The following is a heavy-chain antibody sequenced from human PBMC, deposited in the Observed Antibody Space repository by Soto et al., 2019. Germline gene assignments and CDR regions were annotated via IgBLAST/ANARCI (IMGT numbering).Heavy chain of an antibody. D-gene: IGHD3-10*01. Sequence: PGGSLRLSCAASGFTVGNSYMSWVRQAPGKGLEWVSLIYRGGTTKYADSVKGRFTVSRDNSKNTLFLHMNSLRVEDTAVYYCARDQSYFYGSGSYADVTWFDSWGQGTLVT. CDR1: GFTVGNSY. CDR2: IYRGGTT. CDR3: ARDQSYFYGSGSYADVTWFDS. J-gene: IGHJ5*01. V-gene: IGHV3-66*01.